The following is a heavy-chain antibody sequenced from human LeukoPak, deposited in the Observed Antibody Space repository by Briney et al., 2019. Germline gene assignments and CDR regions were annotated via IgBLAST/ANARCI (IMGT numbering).Heavy chain of an antibody. J-gene: IGHJ4*02. CDR2: IYYSGST. D-gene: IGHD4-11*01. CDR3: ARDRGRGYSNHHDY. CDR1: GGSISSSSYY. Sequence: SETLSLTCTVSGGSISSSSYYWGWIRQPPGKGLEWIGSIYYSGSTYYNPSLKSRVTISVDTSKNQFSLKLSSVTAADTAVYYCARDRGRGYSNHHDYWGQGTLVTVSS. V-gene: IGHV4-39*07.